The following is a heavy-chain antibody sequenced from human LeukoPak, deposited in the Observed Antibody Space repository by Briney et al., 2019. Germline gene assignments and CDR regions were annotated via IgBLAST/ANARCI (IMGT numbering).Heavy chain of an antibody. CDR2: ISSSGSTK. CDR3: ARTISRAYY. Sequence: GGSLRLSCAASGFTLSSYEMNWVRQAPGKGLEWVSYISSSGSTKYYADSVKGRFTISRDNAKSSLYLQMNSLRAEDTAIYYCARTISRAYYWGQGTLVTVSS. D-gene: IGHD2/OR15-2a*01. J-gene: IGHJ4*02. V-gene: IGHV3-48*03. CDR1: GFTLSSYE.